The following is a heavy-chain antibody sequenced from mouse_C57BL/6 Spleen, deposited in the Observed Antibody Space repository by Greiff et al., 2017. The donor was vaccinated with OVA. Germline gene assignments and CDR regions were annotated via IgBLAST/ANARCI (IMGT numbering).Heavy chain of an antibody. D-gene: IGHD4-1*01. CDR2: ISDGGSYT. J-gene: IGHJ2*01. CDR3: AREDLGNFDY. V-gene: IGHV5-4*01. CDR1: GFTFSSYA. Sequence: EVQLVESGGGLVKPGGSLKLSCAASGFTFSSYAMSWVRQTPEKRLEWVATISDGGSYTYYPDNVKGRFTISRDNAKNNLYLQMRHLKSEDTAMYYCAREDLGNFDYWGQGTTLTVSS.